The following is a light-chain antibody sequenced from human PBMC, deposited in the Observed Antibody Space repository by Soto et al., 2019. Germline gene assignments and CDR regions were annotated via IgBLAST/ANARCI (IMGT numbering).Light chain of an antibody. Sequence: EIVMTQSPATLSVSPGERATLSCRASHSVSSRSAWYQQKPGQAPRLLIYGASTRATGLPARFSGSGSGTVFTLISSRLQADDVAVYYCQHDPNGSLTFGGGTKVDIK. CDR3: QHDPNGSLT. CDR2: GAS. J-gene: IGKJ4*01. CDR1: HSVSSR. V-gene: IGKV3-15*01.